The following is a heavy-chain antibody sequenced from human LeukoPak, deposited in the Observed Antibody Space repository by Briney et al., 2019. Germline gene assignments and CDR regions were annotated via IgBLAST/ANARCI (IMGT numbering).Heavy chain of an antibody. Sequence: PGGSLRLSCAASGFTFSDYYMSWIRQAPGKGREWGSYISSSSSYTTYADSVKGRFTISRDNTKNSLYLQMNSLRAEDTAVYYCARDSGHDYGDYFDYWGQGTLVTVSS. D-gene: IGHD4-17*01. CDR1: GFTFSDYY. V-gene: IGHV3-11*06. CDR2: ISSSSSYT. J-gene: IGHJ4*02. CDR3: ARDSGHDYGDYFDY.